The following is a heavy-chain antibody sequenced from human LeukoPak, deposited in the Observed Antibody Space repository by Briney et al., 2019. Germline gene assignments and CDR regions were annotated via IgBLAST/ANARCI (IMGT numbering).Heavy chain of an antibody. CDR1: GFTFSSYA. Sequence: GGSLRLSCAASGFTFSSYAMRWVRQAPGKGLEWVAVISYDGSNKYYADSVKGRFTISRDNSKNTLYLQMNSLRAEDTAVYYCARDPAQLLLSPFDYWGQGTLVTVSS. CDR2: ISYDGSNK. CDR3: ARDPAQLLLSPFDY. V-gene: IGHV3-30-3*01. J-gene: IGHJ4*02. D-gene: IGHD2-2*01.